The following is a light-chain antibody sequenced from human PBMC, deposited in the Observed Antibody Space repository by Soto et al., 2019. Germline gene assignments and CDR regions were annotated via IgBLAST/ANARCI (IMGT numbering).Light chain of an antibody. V-gene: IGKV1-5*03. CDR2: KAS. J-gene: IGKJ1*01. CDR1: QSIDSW. Sequence: DIQMTQSPSTMSASVGDRVTITCRASQSIDSWLAWYQQKPGKAPKFLMYKASNLESGVPSRFSGSGSETEFTLTISSLQSEDFAVYYCQQYNNWPRTFGQGTKVDIK. CDR3: QQYNNWPRT.